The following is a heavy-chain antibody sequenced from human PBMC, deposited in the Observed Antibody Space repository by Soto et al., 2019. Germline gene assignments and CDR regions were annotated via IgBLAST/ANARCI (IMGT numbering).Heavy chain of an antibody. CDR1: GYSISSGYY. Sequence: SETLSLTCAVSGYSISSGYYWGWIQQTLGKGLEWIASIYHSGSTYYNPSLKSRVTISVDTSKNQFSLKLTSVTAADTAVYYCARGAATVTPGWFDPWGQGIMVTVAS. D-gene: IGHD4-17*01. CDR2: IYHSGST. CDR3: ARGAATVTPGWFDP. V-gene: IGHV4-38-2*01. J-gene: IGHJ5*02.